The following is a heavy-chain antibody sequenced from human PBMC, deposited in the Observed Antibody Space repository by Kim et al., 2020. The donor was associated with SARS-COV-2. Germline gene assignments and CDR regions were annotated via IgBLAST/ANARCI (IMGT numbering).Heavy chain of an antibody. CDR3: ARSNKGFDY. D-gene: IGHD4-4*01. V-gene: IGHV3-48*01. J-gene: IGHJ4*02. CDR1: GFTFSTYN. CDR2: IGSSGTAI. Sequence: GGSLRLSCAASGFTFSTYNMNWVRQAPGKGLEWFSDIGSSGTAIHYADSVKGRFTISRDNVKNSLYLQMDSLRAEDTAVYFCARSNKGFDYCGQGTLVTVSS.